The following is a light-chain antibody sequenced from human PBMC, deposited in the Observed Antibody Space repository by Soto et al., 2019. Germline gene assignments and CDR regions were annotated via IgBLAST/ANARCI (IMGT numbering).Light chain of an antibody. CDR2: LEGSGSY. V-gene: IGLV4-60*03. CDR1: SGHSSYI. CDR3: ETSDSNPHVV. J-gene: IGLJ2*01. Sequence: QAVVTQSSSASASLGSSVKLTCTLSSGHSSYIIAWHQQQPGKAPRYLMKLEGSGSYNKGSGVPDRFSGSSSGADRYLTISNLQSEDEADYYCETSDSNPHVVFGGGTKLTVL.